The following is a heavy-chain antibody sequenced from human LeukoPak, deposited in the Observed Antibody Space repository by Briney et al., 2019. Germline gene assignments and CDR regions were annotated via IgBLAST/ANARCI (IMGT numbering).Heavy chain of an antibody. V-gene: IGHV3-48*03. CDR3: ARGGDYADS. CDR1: GFTFSNYG. J-gene: IGHJ5*01. CDR2: IRSSGNTI. D-gene: IGHD4-17*01. Sequence: GGSLRLSCAASGFTFSNYGMNWVRQAPGKGLEWVSYIRSSGNTIYYADSVRGRFTIFRDNAKNSLFLQMNSLRAEDTAVYYCARGGDYADSWGQGTLVTVSS.